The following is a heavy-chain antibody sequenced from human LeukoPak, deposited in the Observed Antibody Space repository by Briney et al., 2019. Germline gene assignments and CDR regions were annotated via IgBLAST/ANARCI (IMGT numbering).Heavy chain of an antibody. J-gene: IGHJ4*02. CDR2: INHSGST. CDR1: GGSFSGYY. Sequence: PSETLSLTCAVYGGSFSGYYWSWIRQPPGKGLEWIGEINHSGSTNYNPSLKSRVTISVDTSKNQFSLKLSPVTAADTAVYYCARDSGSYSDYWGQGTLVTVSS. CDR3: ARDSGSYSDY. V-gene: IGHV4-34*01. D-gene: IGHD1-26*01.